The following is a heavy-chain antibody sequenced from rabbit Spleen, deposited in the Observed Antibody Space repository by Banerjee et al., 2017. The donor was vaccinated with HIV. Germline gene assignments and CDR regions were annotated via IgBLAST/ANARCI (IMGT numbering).Heavy chain of an antibody. D-gene: IGHD6-1*01. V-gene: IGHV1S45*01. J-gene: IGHJ4*01. CDR2: IYAGDGNT. CDR1: GFSFSGSYW. CDR3: AREKSGIVGYDL. Sequence: QEQLVESGGGLVQPEGSLTLTCTASGFSFSGSYWICWVRQAPGKGLEWIACIYAGDGNTYYASWAKGRFTISNPSSTTVTLQMTSLTAADTATYFCAREKSGIVGYDLWGPGTLVTVS.